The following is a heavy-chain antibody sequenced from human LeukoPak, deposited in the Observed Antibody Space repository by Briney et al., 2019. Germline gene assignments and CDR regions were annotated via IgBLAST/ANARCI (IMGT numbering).Heavy chain of an antibody. D-gene: IGHD2-15*01. J-gene: IGHJ4*02. CDR2: IWYDGSNK. Sequence: GGILRLSCAASGFSIRDQYMSWVRQAPGKGLEWVAVIWYDGSNKYYADSVKGRFTISRDNSKNTLYLQMNSLRAEDTAVYYCARDQAASFDYWGQGTLVTVSS. CDR1: GFSIRDQY. V-gene: IGHV3-33*08. CDR3: ARDQAASFDY.